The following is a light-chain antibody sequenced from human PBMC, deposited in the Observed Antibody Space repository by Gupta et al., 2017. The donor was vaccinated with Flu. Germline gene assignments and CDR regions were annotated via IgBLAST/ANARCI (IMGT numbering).Light chain of an antibody. CDR1: KWGDKY. CDR2: QDS. Sequence: TCSVDKWGDKYACWYQQKPGQSPVLVIYQDSKRPSGITERFSGSNSGNTATLTISGTQAMDEADYYCQAWASSTAFVVFGGGTKLTVL. V-gene: IGLV3-1*01. J-gene: IGLJ2*01. CDR3: QAWASSTAFVV.